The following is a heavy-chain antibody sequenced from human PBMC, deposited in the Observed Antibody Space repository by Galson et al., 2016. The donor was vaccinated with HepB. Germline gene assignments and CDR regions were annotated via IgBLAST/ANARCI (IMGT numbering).Heavy chain of an antibody. J-gene: IGHJ3*02. CDR3: AKEGRDILTGYYNGDAFDI. Sequence: SPRLSCAASGFTLSSYAMSWVRQAPGKGLEWVSAISGSGGSTYYADSVKGRFTISRDNSKNTLYLQMNSLRAEDTAVYYCAKEGRDILTGYYNGDAFDIWGQGTMVTVSS. CDR1: GFTLSSYA. V-gene: IGHV3-23*01. D-gene: IGHD3-9*01. CDR2: ISGSGGST.